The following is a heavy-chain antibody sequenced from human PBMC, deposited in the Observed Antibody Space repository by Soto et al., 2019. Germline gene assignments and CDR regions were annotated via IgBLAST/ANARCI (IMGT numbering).Heavy chain of an antibody. Sequence: GKGLEWIGSIFHSGSTYYNPSLKSRVTMSVDTSKNQVSXSLASVTAXDTAMYYXASQHXYDSSGYYVVYWGQGTLVTVSS. V-gene: IGHV4-39*01. J-gene: IGHJ4*02. CDR2: IFHSGST. D-gene: IGHD3-22*01. CDR3: ASQHXYDSSGYYVVY.